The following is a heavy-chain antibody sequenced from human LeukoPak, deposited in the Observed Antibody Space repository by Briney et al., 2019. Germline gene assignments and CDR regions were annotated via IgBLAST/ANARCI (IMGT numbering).Heavy chain of an antibody. Sequence: ASVKVSCKASGYTFTSYDINWVRQATGQGLEWMGWMNPNSGNTGYAQKFQGRVTMTRNTSISTAYMELSSLRSEDTAVYYCARGFFRWQERKVRGVAGIWGQGTLVTVSS. CDR3: ARGFFRWQERKVRGVAGI. J-gene: IGHJ4*02. D-gene: IGHD3-10*01. CDR2: MNPNSGNT. CDR1: GYTFTSYD. V-gene: IGHV1-8*01.